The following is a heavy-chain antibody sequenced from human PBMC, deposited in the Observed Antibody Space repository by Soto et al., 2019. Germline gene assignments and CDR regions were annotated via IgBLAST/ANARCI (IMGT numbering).Heavy chain of an antibody. V-gene: IGHV4-34*01. D-gene: IGHD4-4*01. CDR1: GGSFSAHY. J-gene: IGHJ4*02. CDR3: ARVTYSSAETFDY. Sequence: QVQLQQWGAGLLKPSETLSLTCAVYGGSFSAHYWTWIRQPPGKGLEWIGEINHSGNTNYNPSLKSRVTLSVDTSKTQFYLKLNSVTAADTAVYYCARVTYSSAETFDYWGQGTLVTVSS. CDR2: INHSGNT.